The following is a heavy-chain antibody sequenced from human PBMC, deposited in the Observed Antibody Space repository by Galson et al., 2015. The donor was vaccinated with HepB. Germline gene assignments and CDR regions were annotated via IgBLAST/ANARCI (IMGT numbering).Heavy chain of an antibody. J-gene: IGHJ3*02. CDR2: INGGNGKT. CDR1: GYTFTSYA. Sequence: SVKVSCKASGYTFTSYAMHWVRQAPGQRLEWMGWINGGNGKTKYSQKFQGRVTISSDTSASTAYMELSSLRSEDTAVFYCARGIINTSPEGAFDIWGQGTMVTVSS. V-gene: IGHV1-3*01. CDR3: ARGIINTSPEGAFDI. D-gene: IGHD2-15*01.